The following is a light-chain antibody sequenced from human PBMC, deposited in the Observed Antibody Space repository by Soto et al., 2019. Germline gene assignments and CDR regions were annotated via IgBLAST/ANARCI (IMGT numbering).Light chain of an antibody. CDR1: SSNIGSNY. V-gene: IGLV1-47*02. CDR3: ASWDDSRSGQGV. CDR2: SNN. Sequence: QSVLTQPPSASGTPGQRVTISCSGSSSNIGSNYVYWYQQLPGTAPKLIIYSNNHRPSGVPDRLAGSKSGTSASLAISGLRSEDEADYYCASWDDSRSGQGVFGGGTKLTVL. J-gene: IGLJ2*01.